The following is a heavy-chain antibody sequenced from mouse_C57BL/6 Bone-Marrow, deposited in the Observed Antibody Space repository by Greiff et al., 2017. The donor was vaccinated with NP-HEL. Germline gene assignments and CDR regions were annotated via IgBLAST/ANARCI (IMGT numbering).Heavy chain of an antibody. CDR3: ARRYGSSHYFDY. V-gene: IGHV5-9*01. J-gene: IGHJ2*01. D-gene: IGHD1-1*01. CDR2: ISGGGGNT. Sequence: EVQVVESGGGLVKPGGSLKLSCAASGFTFSSYTMSWVRQTPEKRLEWVATISGGGGNTYYPDSVKGRFTISRDNAKNTLYLQMSSLRSEDTALYYCARRYGSSHYFDYWGQGTTLTVSS. CDR1: GFTFSSYT.